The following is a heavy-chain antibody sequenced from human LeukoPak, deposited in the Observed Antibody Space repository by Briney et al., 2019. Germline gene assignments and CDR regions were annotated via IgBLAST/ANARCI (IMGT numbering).Heavy chain of an antibody. J-gene: IGHJ5*02. CDR3: ARGSRGDYISWFDP. CDR2: INWNGGST. D-gene: IGHD4-17*01. V-gene: IGHV3-20*04. Sequence: GGSLRLSCAASGFTFDDYGMSWVRQAPGNGLEWVSGINWNGGSTGYADSVKGRFTISRVNAQNSLYLQMNSLRAEDTAVYYCARGSRGDYISWFDPWGQGTLVTVSS. CDR1: GFTFDDYG.